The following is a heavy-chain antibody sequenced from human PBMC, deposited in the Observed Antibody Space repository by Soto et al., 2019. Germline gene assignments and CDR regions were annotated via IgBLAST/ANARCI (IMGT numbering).Heavy chain of an antibody. CDR3: ARDLHWAFDS. J-gene: IGHJ4*02. CDR1: GFSFSSYT. V-gene: IGHV3-48*02. CDR2: ISRSSSTI. Sequence: EVQLVESGGGSVQPGGSLRLSCAASGFSFSSYTMNWVRQAPGKGLEWVSFISRSSSTITYADSVKGRFTITRDNVKNSLYMQMNGLRDEDTAVYYCARDLHWAFDSWGQGTLVTVSS. D-gene: IGHD7-27*01.